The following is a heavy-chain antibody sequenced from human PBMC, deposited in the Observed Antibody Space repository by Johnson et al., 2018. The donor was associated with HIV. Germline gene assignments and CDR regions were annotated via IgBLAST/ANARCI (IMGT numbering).Heavy chain of an antibody. CDR3: ARLITMIVVAKDAFDI. CDR2: ISGRGGST. V-gene: IGHV3-11*04. Sequence: QVQLVESGGGLVKPGGSLRLSCAASGFTFSDYYMSWIRQAPGKGLEWVSVISGRGGSTYYADSVKGRFSISRDNSKNTLYLQMNSLRAEDTAVYYCARLITMIVVAKDAFDIWGQGTMVTVSS. J-gene: IGHJ3*02. CDR1: GFTFSDYY. D-gene: IGHD3-22*01.